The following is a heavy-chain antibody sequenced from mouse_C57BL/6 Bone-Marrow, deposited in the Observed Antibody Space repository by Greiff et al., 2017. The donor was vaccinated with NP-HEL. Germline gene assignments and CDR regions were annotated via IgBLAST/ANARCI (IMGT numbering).Heavy chain of an antibody. D-gene: IGHD3-2*02. CDR1: GYTFTSYW. Sequence: QVHVKQPGAELVKPGASVKLSCKASGYTFTSYWMHWVKQRPGQGLEWIGMIHPNSGSTNYNEKFKSKATLTVDKSSSTAYMQLSSLTSEDSAVYYCVAGSYYFGYWGQGTTLTVSS. CDR2: IHPNSGST. J-gene: IGHJ2*01. CDR3: VAGSYYFGY. V-gene: IGHV1-64*01.